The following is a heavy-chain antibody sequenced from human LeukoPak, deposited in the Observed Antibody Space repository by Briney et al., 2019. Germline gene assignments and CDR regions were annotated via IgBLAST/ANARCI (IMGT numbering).Heavy chain of an antibody. CDR1: GFTFSDYY. CDR2: ISSSGSTR. V-gene: IGHV3-11*01. J-gene: IGHJ6*02. CDR3: ARDEITMVRGVIFHDLDV. D-gene: IGHD3-10*01. Sequence: GGSLRLSCAASGFTFSDYYMNWIRQAPGMGLEWISSISSSGSTRYFADSVKGRFTMSRDNAKNSLYLQMNSLRAEDTAMYYCARDEITMVRGVIFHDLDVWGQGTTVTVSS.